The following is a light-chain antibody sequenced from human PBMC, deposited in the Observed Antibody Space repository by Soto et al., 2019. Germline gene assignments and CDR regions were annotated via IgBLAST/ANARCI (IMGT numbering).Light chain of an antibody. V-gene: IGLV4-69*01. CDR2: LNDDGSH. Sequence: QTVLTQSPSASASLGASVRLTCTLSSGHSSYAIAWHQQQPEKGPRYLMSLNDDGSHTKGDGIPDRFSGSSSGAERYLTISSLQSEDEADYYCQTWGSGIRVFGGGTKVTVL. CDR3: QTWGSGIRV. CDR1: SGHSSYA. J-gene: IGLJ3*02.